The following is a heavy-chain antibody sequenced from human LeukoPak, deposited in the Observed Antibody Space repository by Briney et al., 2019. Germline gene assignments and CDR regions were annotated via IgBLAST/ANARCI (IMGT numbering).Heavy chain of an antibody. V-gene: IGHV5-51*03. CDR2: IYSGDSDT. D-gene: IGHD6-19*01. Sequence: GESLKISCKGSGYSFTSYWIGWVRQMPGKGLEWMGIIYSGDSDTRYSPSFQGQVTISADKSISTAYLQWSSLKASDTAMYYCARCPYSSGWYYSNDYWGQGTLVTVSS. CDR3: ARCPYSSGWYYSNDY. J-gene: IGHJ4*02. CDR1: GYSFTSYW.